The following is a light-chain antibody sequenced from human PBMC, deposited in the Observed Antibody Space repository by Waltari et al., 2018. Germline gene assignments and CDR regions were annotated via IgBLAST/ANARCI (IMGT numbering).Light chain of an antibody. CDR1: SSDVGGYNY. CDR2: DVS. V-gene: IGLV2-11*01. J-gene: IGLJ3*02. CDR3: CSYAGSYSWV. Sequence: QSALTQPRSVSGSPGQSVTISCSGTSSDVGGYNYVSWSQQHPGKAPKLMIYDVSRWPSGVPDRFSGSKSGNTASLTISGLQAEDEADYYCCSYAGSYSWVFGGGTKLTVL.